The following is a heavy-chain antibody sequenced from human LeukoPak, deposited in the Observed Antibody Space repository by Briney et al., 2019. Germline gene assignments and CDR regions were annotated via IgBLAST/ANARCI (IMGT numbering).Heavy chain of an antibody. D-gene: IGHD6-6*01. J-gene: IGHJ4*02. CDR1: GFTFDDYA. CDR3: ATAQQSIAARGSFDY. CDR2: ISWNSGTI. V-gene: IGHV3-9*01. Sequence: PGGSLRLSCAASGFTFDDYAMHWVRQAPGKGLEWVSGISWNSGTIGYADPVKGRFTISRDNAKNSLYLQMNSLRAEDTALYYCATAQQSIAARGSFDYCSQRSLVTASS.